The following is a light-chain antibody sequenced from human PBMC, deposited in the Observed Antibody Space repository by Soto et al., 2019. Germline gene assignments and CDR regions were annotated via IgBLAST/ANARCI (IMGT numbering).Light chain of an antibody. V-gene: IGKV3D-20*02. Sequence: EIVLTQSPGTLSLSPGERASLSCRASQSISSGYLAWYQQKPGRAPRLLISDTSGRATGVPDRFSGSGSGTDFTLTISRLEPEDFAVYYCQQYNNWPLTFGGGTKVDIK. CDR2: DTS. CDR3: QQYNNWPLT. J-gene: IGKJ4*01. CDR1: QSISSGY.